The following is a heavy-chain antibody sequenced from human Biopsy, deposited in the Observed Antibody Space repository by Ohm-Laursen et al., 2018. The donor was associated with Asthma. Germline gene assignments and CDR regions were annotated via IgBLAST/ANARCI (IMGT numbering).Heavy chain of an antibody. D-gene: IGHD5-12*01. CDR3: AKRWGYSGHDNDY. CDR2: ISYDGNHK. Sequence: SLRLSCAASGFMFRSFGMHWVRQAPGKGLEWVAVISYDGNHKFYEDSVKGRFTISRDNSKDTLYLQMNSLRTEDTAVYYCAKRWGYSGHDNDYWGQGTLVIVSS. CDR1: GFMFRSFG. J-gene: IGHJ4*02. V-gene: IGHV3-30*18.